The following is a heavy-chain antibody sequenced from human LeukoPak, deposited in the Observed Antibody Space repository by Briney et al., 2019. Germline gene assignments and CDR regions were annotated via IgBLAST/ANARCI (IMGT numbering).Heavy chain of an antibody. CDR3: AVTPRFSGGRGISEFDY. V-gene: IGHV1-2*02. Sequence: ASVKVSCKASGYTFTGYYMHWVRQAPGQGLEWMGWINPNSGGTNYAQKFQGRVTMTRDTSISTAYMELSRLRSDDTAVYYCAVTPRFSGGRGISEFDYWGQGTLVTVSS. D-gene: IGHD1-26*01. CDR2: INPNSGGT. J-gene: IGHJ4*02. CDR1: GYTFTGYY.